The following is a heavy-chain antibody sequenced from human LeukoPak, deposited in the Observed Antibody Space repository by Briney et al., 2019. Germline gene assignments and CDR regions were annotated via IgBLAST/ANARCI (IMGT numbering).Heavy chain of an antibody. CDR2: ISYDGSNK. J-gene: IGHJ4*02. Sequence: VAVISYDGSNKYYADSVKGRFTISRDNSKNTLYLQMNSLRAEDTAVYYCAKEGIGTHLDYWGQGTLVTVSS. CDR3: AKEGIGTHLDY. V-gene: IGHV3-30*18.